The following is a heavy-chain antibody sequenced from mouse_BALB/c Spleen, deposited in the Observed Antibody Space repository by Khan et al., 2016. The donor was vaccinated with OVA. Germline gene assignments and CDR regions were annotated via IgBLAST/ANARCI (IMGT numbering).Heavy chain of an antibody. CDR1: GYTFTSYW. CDR3: VNHSSSSAWFTY. V-gene: IGHV1-7*01. CDR2: INPTTDYT. J-gene: IGHJ3*01. Sequence: QVQLKESGAELAKPGASVKISCKASGYTFTSYWMHWVKQRPGQGLEWIGYINPTTDYTEYNQIFKDKATLTADKSSSTAYMQLSSLTSEDSAVYYCVNHSSSSAWFTYWGQGTLVTVSA. D-gene: IGHD1-1*01.